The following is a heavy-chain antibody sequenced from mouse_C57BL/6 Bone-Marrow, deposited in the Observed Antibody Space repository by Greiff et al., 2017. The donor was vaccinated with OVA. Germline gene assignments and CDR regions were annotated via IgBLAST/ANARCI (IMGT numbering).Heavy chain of an antibody. D-gene: IGHD2-4*01. CDR3: ASYDYPYYYAMDY. CDR1: GFTFTDYY. V-gene: IGHV7-3*01. J-gene: IGHJ4*01. Sequence: EVQLVDSGGGLVQPGGSLSLSCAASGFTFTDYYMSWVRQPPGKALEWLGFIRNKANGYTTEYSASVKGRFTISRDNSQSILYLQMNALRAEDSATYYCASYDYPYYYAMDYWGQGTSVTVSS. CDR2: IRNKANGYTT.